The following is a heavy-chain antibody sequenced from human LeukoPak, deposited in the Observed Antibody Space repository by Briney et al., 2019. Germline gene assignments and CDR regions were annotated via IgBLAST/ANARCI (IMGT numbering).Heavy chain of an antibody. J-gene: IGHJ4*02. CDR3: ARARYSDGFGWFDY. V-gene: IGHV4-39*07. CDR2: IYYTGST. Sequence: PETLSLTCSVSGASISVGTYYWGWIRQPPGKGLEWIGSIYYTGSTYDNPYLKTRVTISVDTSKNQFSLQLTSVNAADTAVYYCARARYSDGFGWFDYWGQGALVTISS. CDR1: GASISVGTYY. D-gene: IGHD5-18*01.